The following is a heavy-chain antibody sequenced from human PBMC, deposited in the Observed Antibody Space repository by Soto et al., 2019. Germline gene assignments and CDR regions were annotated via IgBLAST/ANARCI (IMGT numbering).Heavy chain of an antibody. V-gene: IGHV6-1*01. D-gene: IGHD3-9*01. Sequence: SQTLSLTCAISGDNVSSNSAAWNWIRQSPSRGLEWLGRTYYRSKWYNDYAVSVKSRITINPDTSKNQFSLKLSSVTAADTAVYYCARLMGDILTGYITVPYFRPWGQGTLVTVSS. J-gene: IGHJ5*02. CDR2: TYYRSKWYN. CDR3: ARLMGDILTGYITVPYFRP. CDR1: GDNVSSNSAA.